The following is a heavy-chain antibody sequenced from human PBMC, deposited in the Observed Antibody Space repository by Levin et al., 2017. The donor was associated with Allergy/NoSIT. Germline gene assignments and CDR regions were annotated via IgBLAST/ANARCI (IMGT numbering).Heavy chain of an antibody. CDR3: ARGRWWSG. D-gene: IGHD3-3*01. CDR2: INQDGTEK. V-gene: IGHV3-7*01. CDR1: GFVFSDYL. J-gene: IGHJ4*02. Sequence: LLLTCAASGFVFSDYLMGWVRQSPGKGLEWVANINQDGTEKNYVDSVKGRFTISRDNAKKSLYLQLDSLRAEDTAVYYCARGRWWSGGGQGTLVTVSS.